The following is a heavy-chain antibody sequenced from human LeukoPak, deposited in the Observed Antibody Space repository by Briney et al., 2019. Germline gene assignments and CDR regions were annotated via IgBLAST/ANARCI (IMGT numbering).Heavy chain of an antibody. J-gene: IGHJ5*02. V-gene: IGHV1-2*02. D-gene: IGHD2-2*03. CDR3: ARVGYCSSTSCYDWFDP. Sequence: ASVKVSCKASGYTFTGHYMHWVRQAPGQGLEWMGWINPNSGGTSYAQKFQGRVTMTRDTSISTAYMELSRLRSDDTAVYYCARVGYCSSTSCYDWFDPWGQGTLVTVSS. CDR1: GYTFTGHY. CDR2: INPNSGGT.